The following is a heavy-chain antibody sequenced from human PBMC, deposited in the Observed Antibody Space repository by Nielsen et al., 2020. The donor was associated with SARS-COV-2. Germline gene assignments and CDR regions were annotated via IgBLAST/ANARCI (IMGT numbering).Heavy chain of an antibody. CDR2: ISQDGADK. V-gene: IGHV3-7*01. CDR1: GFTFSTYW. CDR3: ARGQREVLSEFAF. J-gene: IGHJ4*02. D-gene: IGHD2/OR15-2a*01. Sequence: GGSLRLSCATSGFTFSTYWMSWVRQAPGRGLEWVATISQDGADKYYVASVRGRFTMSRDNAEKSLYLQMNSLRAEDTAVYYCARGQREVLSEFAFWGQGTLVTVSS.